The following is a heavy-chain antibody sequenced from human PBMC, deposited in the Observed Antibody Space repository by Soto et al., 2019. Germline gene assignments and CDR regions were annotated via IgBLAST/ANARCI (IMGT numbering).Heavy chain of an antibody. V-gene: IGHV4-31*03. CDR3: ARRGSGYEDY. CDR1: GGSIGGGGY. D-gene: IGHD5-12*01. J-gene: IGHJ4*02. Sequence: QVQLQESGPGLVKPSQTLSLTCTVSGGSIGGGGYYGAWIRRPPGKGLEWIGYIYYSGSTYYNPSLKSRVTISVDTSKNQFSLKLSSVTAADTAVYYCARRGSGYEDYWGQGTLVTVSS. CDR2: IYYSGST.